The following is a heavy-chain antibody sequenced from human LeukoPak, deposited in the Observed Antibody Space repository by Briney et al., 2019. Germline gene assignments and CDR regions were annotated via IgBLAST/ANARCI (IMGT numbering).Heavy chain of an antibody. J-gene: IGHJ4*02. CDR3: AKEEEKGVVLEHNHDY. CDR1: GFTFSSYA. CDR2: ISGSGGST. V-gene: IGHV3-23*01. D-gene: IGHD2-15*01. Sequence: GVSLRLSCAASGFTFSSYAMSWVRQAPGKGLEWVSAISGSGGSTYYADSVKGRFTISRDNSKTTMYLQMNGLRAEDTAVYYCAKEEEKGVVLEHNHDYWGQGTLVTVSS.